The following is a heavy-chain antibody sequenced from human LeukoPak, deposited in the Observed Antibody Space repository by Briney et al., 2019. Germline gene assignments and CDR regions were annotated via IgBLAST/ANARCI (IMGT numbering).Heavy chain of an antibody. D-gene: IGHD1-1*01. J-gene: IGHJ6*03. CDR2: MSNIGTT. CDR3: ARLGTTYYYYMDV. CDR1: GYSISSGYY. Sequence: TSETLSLTCTVSGYSISSGYYWGWIRQSPERGLEWIGYMSNIGTTKYNPSLKSRVTIAVDTSKNQFSLKLSSVTAADTAVYYCARLGTTYYYYMDVWGKGTTVTVSS. V-gene: IGHV4-38-2*02.